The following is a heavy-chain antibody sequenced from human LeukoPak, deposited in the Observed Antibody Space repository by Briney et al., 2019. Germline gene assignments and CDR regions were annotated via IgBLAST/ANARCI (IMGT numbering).Heavy chain of an antibody. Sequence: PSETLSLTCTVSGGSISSYYWSWIRQPPGKGLEWIGYIYYSGSTNYNPSLKSRVTISVDTSKNQFSLKLSSVTAADTAVYYCARSGGSSLKSDYWGQGTLVTVSS. CDR2: IYYSGST. CDR1: GGSISSYY. CDR3: ARSGGSSLKSDY. J-gene: IGHJ4*02. V-gene: IGHV4-59*01. D-gene: IGHD2-15*01.